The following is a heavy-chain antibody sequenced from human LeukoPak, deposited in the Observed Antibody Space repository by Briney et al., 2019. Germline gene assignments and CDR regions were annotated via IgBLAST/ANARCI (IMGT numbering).Heavy chain of an antibody. V-gene: IGHV3-23*01. J-gene: IGHJ6*02. CDR3: AKTNPDYYGSGSYYPYGMDV. D-gene: IGHD3-10*01. CDR1: GFTFSSYA. CDR2: ISGSGGST. Sequence: PGGSLRLSCAASGFTFSSYAMSWVRQAPGKGLEWVSAISGSGGSTYYADSVKGRFTISRDNSKNTLYLQMNSLRAEDTAVYYCAKTNPDYYGSGSYYPYGMDVWGQGTTVTVSS.